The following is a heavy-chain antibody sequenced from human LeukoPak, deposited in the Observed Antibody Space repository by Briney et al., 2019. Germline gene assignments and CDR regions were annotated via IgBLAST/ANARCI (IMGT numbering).Heavy chain of an antibody. CDR1: GGSISSSSYY. D-gene: IGHD2-15*01. V-gene: IGHV4-39*07. CDR2: IYYSGST. Sequence: PSETLSLTCTVSGGSISSSSYYWGWIRQPPGKGLEWIGTIYYSGSTYYNPSLKSRVTISVDTSKNQFSLKLSSVAAADTAVYYCARDHRCSGGSCLLGYYYYMDVWGKGTTVTVSS. CDR3: ARDHRCSGGSCLLGYYYYMDV. J-gene: IGHJ6*03.